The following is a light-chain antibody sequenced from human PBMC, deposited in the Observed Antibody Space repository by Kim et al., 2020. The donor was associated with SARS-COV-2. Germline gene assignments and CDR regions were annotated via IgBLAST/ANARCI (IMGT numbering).Light chain of an antibody. Sequence: QSALTQPRSVSGSPGQSFTISCTGTTSNVGGYNYVSWYQQKPGKAPKLIIYDVSGRPSGVPDRFSGSKSGVTASLTISGLQAEDEADYYCSSYAGNYNFVFGTGTQLTVL. J-gene: IGLJ1*01. V-gene: IGLV2-11*01. CDR1: TSNVGGYNY. CDR2: DVS. CDR3: SSYAGNYNFV.